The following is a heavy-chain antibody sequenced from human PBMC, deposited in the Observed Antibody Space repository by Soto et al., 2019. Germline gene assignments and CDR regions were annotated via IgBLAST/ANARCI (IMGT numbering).Heavy chain of an antibody. CDR3: AREYCSGGSCYHYYYYYMDV. J-gene: IGHJ6*03. CDR1: GYTFTSYD. V-gene: IGHV1-69*04. Sequence: GASVKVSCKASGYTFTSYDISWVRQAPGQGLEWMGRIIPILGIANYAQKFQGRVTITADKSTSTAYMELSSLRSEDTAVYYCAREYCSGGSCYHYYYYYMDVWGKGTTVTVSS. D-gene: IGHD2-15*01. CDR2: IIPILGIA.